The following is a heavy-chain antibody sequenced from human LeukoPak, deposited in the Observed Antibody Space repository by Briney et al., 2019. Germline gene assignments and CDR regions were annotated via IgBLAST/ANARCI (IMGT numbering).Heavy chain of an antibody. CDR2: IIPMFGTA. J-gene: IGHJ4*02. V-gene: IGHV1-69*05. Sequence: GASVKVSCKASGYSFTSHYMHWVRQAPGQGLEWMGGIIPMFGTAKYAQKFQGRVTITTDKSTSTAYMELSSLRSEDTAVYYCASGTTDIVVVPATLRNYYFDYWGQGTLVTVSS. D-gene: IGHD2-2*01. CDR1: GYSFTSHY. CDR3: ASGTTDIVVVPATLRNYYFDY.